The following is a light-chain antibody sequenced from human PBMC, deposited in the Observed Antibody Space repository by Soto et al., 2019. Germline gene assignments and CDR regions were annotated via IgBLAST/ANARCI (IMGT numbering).Light chain of an antibody. J-gene: IGKJ1*01. CDR2: GAS. Sequence: EIVLTQSPGSLSLSPGQRATLSCRASQSVDSTFFAWYQKKPCQAPRLLIYGASKRDTGVPDRFSGSGSGTSFTLTISRLEPEDLAVYYCQQYISSVTFGQWTKVEI. V-gene: IGKV3-20*01. CDR1: QSVDSTF. CDR3: QQYISSVT.